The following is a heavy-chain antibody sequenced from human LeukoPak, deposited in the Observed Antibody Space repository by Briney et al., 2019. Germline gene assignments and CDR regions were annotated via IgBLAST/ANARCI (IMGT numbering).Heavy chain of an antibody. V-gene: IGHV3-74*01. CDR2: INSDGSTT. CDR3: ARGMSGYYGMDV. J-gene: IGHJ6*02. Sequence: GGSLRLSCAASGFTFSNYWMHWVRQAPGKGLVWVSRINSDGSTTNYADSVKGRFTISRDNAKNTLFLQMNSLRAEDTAVYYCARGMSGYYGMDVWGQGTTVTVSS. CDR1: GFTFSNYW.